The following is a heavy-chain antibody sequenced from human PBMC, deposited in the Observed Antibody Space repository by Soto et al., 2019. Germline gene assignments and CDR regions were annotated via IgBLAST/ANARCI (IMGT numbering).Heavy chain of an antibody. Sequence: SETLSLTCAVYGGSFSGYYWSWIRQPPGKGLEWIGEINHSGSTNYNPSLKSRVTISVDTSKNQFSLKLSSVTAADTAVYYCARGVTVPAAITYWGQGTLVTVSS. J-gene: IGHJ4*02. CDR2: INHSGST. CDR3: ARGVTVPAAITY. D-gene: IGHD2-2*01. CDR1: GGSFSGYY. V-gene: IGHV4-34*01.